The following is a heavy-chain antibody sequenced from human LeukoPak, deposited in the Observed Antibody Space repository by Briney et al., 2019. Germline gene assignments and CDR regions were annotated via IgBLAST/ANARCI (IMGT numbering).Heavy chain of an antibody. Sequence: ASVTVSFKASGYTFTSYGISWVRQAPGQGLEWMGWISAYNGNTNYAQKLQGRVTMTTDTSTSTAYMELRSLRSDDTAVYYCARDLPYSSGWYIGMDVWGQGTTVTVSS. D-gene: IGHD6-19*01. CDR3: ARDLPYSSGWYIGMDV. V-gene: IGHV1-18*01. J-gene: IGHJ6*02. CDR2: ISAYNGNT. CDR1: GYTFTSYG.